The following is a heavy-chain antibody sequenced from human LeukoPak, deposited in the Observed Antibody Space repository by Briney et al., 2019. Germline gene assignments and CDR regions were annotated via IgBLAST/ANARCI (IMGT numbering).Heavy chain of an antibody. CDR3: ARQGSSSSPYYYSYMDV. Sequence: SETLSLTCAVSDYSMSSGYYWGWIRQPPGKGLEGIGCIYHSGRTFYNPSLKSRVTISVDTSKNQFSLKLSSVTAADTAVYYCARQGSSSSPYYYSYMDVWGKGTTVTVSS. D-gene: IGHD6-13*01. CDR2: IYHSGRT. J-gene: IGHJ6*03. CDR1: DYSMSSGYY. V-gene: IGHV4-38-2*01.